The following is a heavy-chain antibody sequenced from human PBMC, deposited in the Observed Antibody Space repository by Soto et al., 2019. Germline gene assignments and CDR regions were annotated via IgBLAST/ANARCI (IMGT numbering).Heavy chain of an antibody. Sequence: SETLSLTCTVSGGSISSYYWSWIRQPPGKGLEWIGYIYYSGSTNYNPSLKSRVTISVDTSKNQFSLKLSSVTAADTAAYYCARVRSDDAFDIWGQGTMVTVSS. J-gene: IGHJ3*02. CDR1: GGSISSYY. V-gene: IGHV4-59*01. D-gene: IGHD3-3*01. CDR2: IYYSGST. CDR3: ARVRSDDAFDI.